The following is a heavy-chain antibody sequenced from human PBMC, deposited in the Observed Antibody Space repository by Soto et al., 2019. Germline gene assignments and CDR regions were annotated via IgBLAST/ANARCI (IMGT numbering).Heavy chain of an antibody. CDR1: GFTFSDHY. D-gene: IGHD1-26*01. CDR3: TRGLLGGAPSYTFHGMDV. J-gene: IGHJ6*01. Sequence: EVQLVESGGGLVQPGGSLRLSCAASGFTFSDHYMDWVRQAPGKGLEWVARSRNRVNSHTTEYAASVKGRFTISRDESKSSLYLQMTSLKLEDTAVYYCTRGLLGGAPSYTFHGMDVWGQGTMVTVSS. CDR2: SRNRVNSHTT. V-gene: IGHV3-72*01.